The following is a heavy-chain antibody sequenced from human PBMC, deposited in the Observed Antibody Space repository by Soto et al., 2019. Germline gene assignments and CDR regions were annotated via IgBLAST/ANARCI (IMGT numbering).Heavy chain of an antibody. CDR1: GFTFSSYA. CDR2: ISGSGGST. V-gene: IGHV3-23*01. J-gene: IGHJ3*02. Sequence: EVQLLESGGGLVQPGGSLRHSCAASGFTFSSYAMSWVRQAPGKGLVGVSAISGSGGSTYYADSVKDRFTISRDNSQNTLYLQLTSLRAEDTAVFYCAEDLSGFSATYGGAFEIWGLNTMVIVSS. D-gene: IGHD1-26*01. CDR3: AEDLSGFSATYGGAFEI.